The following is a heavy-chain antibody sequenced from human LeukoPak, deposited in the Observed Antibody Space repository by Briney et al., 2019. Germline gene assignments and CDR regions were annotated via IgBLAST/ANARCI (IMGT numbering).Heavy chain of an antibody. J-gene: IGHJ3*02. CDR3: ARGHWTWNDPNAFDI. Sequence: SETLSLTCTVSGGSISSGGYYWSWIRQPPGKGLEWIGEINHSGSTNYNPSLKSRVTISVDTSKNQFSLKLSSVTAADTAVYYCARGHWTWNDPNAFDIWGQGTMVTVSS. D-gene: IGHD1-1*01. CDR2: INHSGST. CDR1: GGSISSGGYY. V-gene: IGHV4-39*07.